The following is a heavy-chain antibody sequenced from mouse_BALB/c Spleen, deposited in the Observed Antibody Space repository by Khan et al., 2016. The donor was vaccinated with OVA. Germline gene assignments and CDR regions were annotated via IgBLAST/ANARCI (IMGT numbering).Heavy chain of an antibody. V-gene: IGHV1S81*02. J-gene: IGHJ3*01. CDR2: IDPSDGGS. CDR3: IRSGYGSFAY. Sequence: QVQLQQSGAELVKPGASVKLSCKASGYSFINYYMYWVKERPGQGLEWIGEIDPSDGGSNFNEKFKSKATLTVDKSSSTAYMQLSSLTSEDSAVYYCIRSGYGSFAYWGQGTLVTVSA. D-gene: IGHD2-2*01. CDR1: GYSFINYY.